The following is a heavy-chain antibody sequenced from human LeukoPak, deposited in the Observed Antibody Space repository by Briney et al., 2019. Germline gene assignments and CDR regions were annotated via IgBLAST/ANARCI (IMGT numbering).Heavy chain of an antibody. D-gene: IGHD2-21*02. CDR3: ARDLCGDDCYPAGAFDI. V-gene: IGHV3-33*01. CDR1: GFTFSSYG. CDR2: IWYDGSNK. Sequence: GGSLRLSCAASGFTFSSYGMHWVRQAPGKGLEWVAVIWYDGSNKYYADSVKGRFTISRDNSKNTLYLQMNSLRAEDTAVYYCARDLCGDDCYPAGAFDIWGQGTMVTVSS. J-gene: IGHJ3*02.